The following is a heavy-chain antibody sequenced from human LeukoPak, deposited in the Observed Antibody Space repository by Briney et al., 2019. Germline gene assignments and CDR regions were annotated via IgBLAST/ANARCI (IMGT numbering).Heavy chain of an antibody. D-gene: IGHD2-2*01. Sequence: ARSLTLSCAASGFTFSNAWMSWVRQAPGKGLEKVGRIKSKTDGGTTDYAAPVKGRFTISRDDSKNTLYLQMNSLKTEATAVYYCTTGGYCSSTSCYYYYGMDVWGQGTTVTVSS. CDR2: IKSKTDGGTT. V-gene: IGHV3-15*01. CDR3: TTGGYCSSTSCYYYYGMDV. J-gene: IGHJ6*02. CDR1: GFTFSNAW.